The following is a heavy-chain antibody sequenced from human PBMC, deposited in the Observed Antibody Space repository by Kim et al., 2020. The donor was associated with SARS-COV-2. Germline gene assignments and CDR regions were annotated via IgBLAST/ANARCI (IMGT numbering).Heavy chain of an antibody. D-gene: IGHD6-13*01. Sequence: GGSLRLSCEASGFTFSSYCMNWVRQGPGKGLVWVSRIKSDGSDTHYADSVKGRFTISRDNAKNTLHLQLNSLGVEDTAIYYCARGSFQQGFDPWGQGTLVTVYS. V-gene: IGHV3-74*01. CDR3: ARGSFQQGFDP. CDR1: GFTFSSYC. J-gene: IGHJ5*02. CDR2: IKSDGSDT.